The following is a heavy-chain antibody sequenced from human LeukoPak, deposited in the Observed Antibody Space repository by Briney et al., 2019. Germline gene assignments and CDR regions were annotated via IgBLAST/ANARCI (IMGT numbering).Heavy chain of an antibody. J-gene: IGHJ3*01. D-gene: IGHD3-22*01. CDR1: GYSFTRYW. Sequence: GESLKISCKGSGYSFTRYWIGWVRQMPGKGLEWMGIIYPGDSDTRYSPSFQGQVTISADKSVSTAYLHWSSLKASDTAIYYCARPNITSYYDSRGSDAFDVWGQGTMVTVSS. CDR3: ARPNITSYYDSRGSDAFDV. V-gene: IGHV5-51*01. CDR2: IYPGDSDT.